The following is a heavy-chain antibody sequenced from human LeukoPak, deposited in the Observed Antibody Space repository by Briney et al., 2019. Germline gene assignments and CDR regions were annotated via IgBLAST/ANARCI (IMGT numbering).Heavy chain of an antibody. Sequence: GGSLRLSCAASGFTFSSYSMNWVRQAPGKGLEWVSYISSSSSYIYYADSVKGRFTISRDNAKNSLYLQMNSLTAEDTAVYYCARGNYYDSSECFDYWGQGTLVTVSS. CDR1: GFTFSSYS. J-gene: IGHJ4*02. CDR3: ARGNYYDSSECFDY. V-gene: IGHV3-21*01. D-gene: IGHD3-22*01. CDR2: ISSSSSYI.